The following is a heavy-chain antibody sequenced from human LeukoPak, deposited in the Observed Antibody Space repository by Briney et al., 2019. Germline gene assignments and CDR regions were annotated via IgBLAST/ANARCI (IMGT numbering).Heavy chain of an antibody. J-gene: IGHJ4*02. CDR1: GDSVSSNSGA. D-gene: IGHD2-2*01. CDR2: TYYRSKWYN. CDR3: VRGGVEAPAAMGFDY. V-gene: IGHV6-1*01. Sequence: SQTLSLTCVISGDSVSSNSGAWNWIRQSPSRGLEWLGRTYYRSKWYNEYALSVKCRITINPDTTKNQFSLQLSSVTPEDTAVYYCVRGGVEAPAAMGFDYWGQGTLVTVSS.